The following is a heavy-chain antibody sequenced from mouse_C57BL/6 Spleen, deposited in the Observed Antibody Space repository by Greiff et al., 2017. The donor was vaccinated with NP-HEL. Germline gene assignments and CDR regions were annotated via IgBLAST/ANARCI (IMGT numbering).Heavy chain of an antibody. CDR3: ARSYYGSSYGYAMDY. J-gene: IGHJ4*01. D-gene: IGHD1-1*01. CDR1: GYTFTSYW. CDR2: INPSNGGT. Sequence: VQLQQSGTELVKPGASVKLSCKASGYTFTSYWMHWVKQRPGQGLEWIGNINPSNGGTNYNEKFKSKASLTVDKSSSTAYMQLSSLTSEDFAVYYCARSYYGSSYGYAMDYWGQGTSVTVSS. V-gene: IGHV1-53*01.